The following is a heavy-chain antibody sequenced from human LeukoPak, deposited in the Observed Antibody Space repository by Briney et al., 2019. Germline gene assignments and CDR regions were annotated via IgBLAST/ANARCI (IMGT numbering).Heavy chain of an antibody. J-gene: IGHJ6*02. CDR1: GYTFTSYY. Sequence: ASVKVSCKASGYTFTSYYMHWVRQAPGQGLEWMGIINPSGGSTSYAQKFQGRVTMTRDTSTSTVYMELSSLRSEDTAVYYCAKVLTPPGYYYGMDVWGQGTTVTVSS. D-gene: IGHD1-14*01. V-gene: IGHV1-46*01. CDR2: INPSGGST. CDR3: AKVLTPPGYYYGMDV.